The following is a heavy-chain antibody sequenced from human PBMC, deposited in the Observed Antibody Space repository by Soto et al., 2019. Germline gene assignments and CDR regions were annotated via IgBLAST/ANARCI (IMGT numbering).Heavy chain of an antibody. D-gene: IGHD2-15*01. Sequence: PGGSLRLSCAASGFTFSSYGMHWVRQAPGKGLEWVAVIWYDGSNKYYADSVKGRFTISRDNSKNTLYLQMNSLRAEDTAVYYCARDRGCSGGGCYPRAHYYGMDVWGQGTTVTVSS. CDR2: IWYDGSNK. CDR1: GFTFSSYG. V-gene: IGHV3-33*01. J-gene: IGHJ6*02. CDR3: ARDRGCSGGGCYPRAHYYGMDV.